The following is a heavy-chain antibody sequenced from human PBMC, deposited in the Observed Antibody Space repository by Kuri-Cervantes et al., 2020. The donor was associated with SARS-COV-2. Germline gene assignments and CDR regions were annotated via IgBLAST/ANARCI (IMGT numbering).Heavy chain of an antibody. V-gene: IGHV3-23*01. D-gene: IGHD1-7*01. CDR3: ARCSGITGTDFYYYYGMDV. CDR1: GFTFSSYA. CDR2: ISGSGGST. Sequence: GESLKISCAASGFTFSSYAMGWVRQAPGKGLEWVSAISGSGGSTYYADSVKGRFTISRDNSKNTLYLQMNSLRAEDTAVYYCARCSGITGTDFYYYYGMDVWGQGTTVTVSS. J-gene: IGHJ6*02.